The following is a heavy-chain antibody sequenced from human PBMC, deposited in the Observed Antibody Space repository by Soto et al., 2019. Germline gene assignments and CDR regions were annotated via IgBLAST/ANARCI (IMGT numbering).Heavy chain of an antibody. D-gene: IGHD1-7*01. CDR2: INAGNGNT. Sequence: CKASGYTFTSYAMHWVRQAPGQRLEWMGWINAGNGNTKYSQKFQGRVTITRDTSASTAYMELSSLRSEDTAVYYCAREHNWNFAFDYWGQGTLVTVSS. V-gene: IGHV1-3*01. CDR3: AREHNWNFAFDY. J-gene: IGHJ4*02. CDR1: GYTFTSYA.